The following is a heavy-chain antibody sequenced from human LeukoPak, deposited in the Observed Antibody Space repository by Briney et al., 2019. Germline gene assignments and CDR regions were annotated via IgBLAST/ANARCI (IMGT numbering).Heavy chain of an antibody. CDR3: AKDPYYYDSSDYLREVRGYFDL. D-gene: IGHD3-22*01. J-gene: IGHJ2*01. CDR1: GFTFSSYG. V-gene: IGHV3-33*06. CDR2: LWFDGSNT. Sequence: GGSLRPSCAASGFTFSSYGMHWVRQAPGKGLEWVAVLWFDGSNTYYADSVKGRFTISRDNSKNTLYLQMNSLRAEDTAVYYCAKDPYYYDSSDYLREVRGYFDLWGRGTLVTVSS.